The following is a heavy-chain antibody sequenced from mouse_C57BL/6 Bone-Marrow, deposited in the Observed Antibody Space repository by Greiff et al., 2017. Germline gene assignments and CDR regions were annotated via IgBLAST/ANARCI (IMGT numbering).Heavy chain of an antibody. Sequence: QVQLQQSGAELVRPGSSVKLSCKASGYTFTSYWMDWVKQRPGQGLEWIGNIYPSDSETHYNQKFKDKATLTVDKSSSTAYMQLSSLTSEDSAVYYCAGGYYYGSRPDWYFDVWGTGTTVTVSS. D-gene: IGHD1-1*01. J-gene: IGHJ1*03. CDR1: GYTFTSYW. CDR3: AGGYYYGSRPDWYFDV. V-gene: IGHV1-61*01. CDR2: IYPSDSET.